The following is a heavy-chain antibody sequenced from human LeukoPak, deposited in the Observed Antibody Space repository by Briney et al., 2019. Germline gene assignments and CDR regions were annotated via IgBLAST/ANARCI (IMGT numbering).Heavy chain of an antibody. J-gene: IGHJ3*02. D-gene: IGHD2-15*01. Sequence: SETLSLTCTVSGDSIRSYYWSWIRQPAGKGLEWIGRIYTSGSTNYNPSLQNRVTMSVDTSENQFSLKLSSVTAADTAVYYCAREQGIIRWPRVAFDIWGQGTMVTVSS. CDR3: AREQGIIRWPRVAFDI. CDR1: GDSIRSYY. CDR2: IYTSGST. V-gene: IGHV4-4*07.